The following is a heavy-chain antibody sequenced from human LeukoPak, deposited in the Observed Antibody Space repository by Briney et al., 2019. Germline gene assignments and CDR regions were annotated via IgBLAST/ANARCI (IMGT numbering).Heavy chain of an antibody. J-gene: IGHJ4*02. CDR3: AKTLTAYYYGSGSHEFDC. D-gene: IGHD3-10*01. V-gene: IGHV3-23*01. CDR1: GFTFSSYA. Sequence: GGSLRLSCAASGFTFSSYAMHWVRQAPGKGLEWVSAISGSGGSTYYAGSVKGRFTISRDNSKNTLYLQMNSLRAEDTAVYYCAKTLTAYYYGSGSHEFDCWGQGTLVTVSS. CDR2: ISGSGGST.